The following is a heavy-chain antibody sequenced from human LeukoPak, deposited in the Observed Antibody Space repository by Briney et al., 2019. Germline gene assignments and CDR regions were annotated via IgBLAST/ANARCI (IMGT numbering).Heavy chain of an antibody. Sequence: SLRLSCTGSGYTFGDYAMRWVRQSPGKGLEWVSLIRSKAFCGATEYAASVKGRFHNSRAGSKCIAYWPLYRLQTQDSITDYCTRDGGTLDYWGQGPLVSVSS. CDR1: GYTFGDYA. V-gene: IGHV3-49*04. CDR2: IRSKAFCGAT. CDR3: TRDGGTLDY. D-gene: IGHD3-16*01. J-gene: IGHJ4*02.